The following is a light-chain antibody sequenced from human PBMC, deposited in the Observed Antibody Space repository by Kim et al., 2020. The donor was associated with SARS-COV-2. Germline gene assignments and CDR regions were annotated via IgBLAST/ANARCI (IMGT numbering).Light chain of an antibody. CDR3: LQHSTYPIT. Sequence: AAGGDRATISCGASQDSRNDLGWYQQNAGRAPKRLNYGACSLKSGAPSRCSGSGSGKEFTLTISRVQPEDFATYFCLQHSTYPITFGQGTRLEIK. J-gene: IGKJ5*01. V-gene: IGKV1-17*01. CDR1: QDSRND. CDR2: GAC.